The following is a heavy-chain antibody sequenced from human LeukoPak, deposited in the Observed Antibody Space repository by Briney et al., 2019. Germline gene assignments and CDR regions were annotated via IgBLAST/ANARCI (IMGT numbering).Heavy chain of an antibody. CDR3: ARGRDNDILTPFDY. Sequence: GGSLRLSCAASGFTFSSYSMNWVRQASGKGLEWVSSISSSSSYMYYADSVKVRFTISRDNAKNSLYLQMISLRAEDTALYYCARGRDNDILTPFDYWGQGTLVTVSS. D-gene: IGHD3-9*01. CDR1: GFTFSSYS. J-gene: IGHJ4*02. V-gene: IGHV3-21*01. CDR2: ISSSSSYM.